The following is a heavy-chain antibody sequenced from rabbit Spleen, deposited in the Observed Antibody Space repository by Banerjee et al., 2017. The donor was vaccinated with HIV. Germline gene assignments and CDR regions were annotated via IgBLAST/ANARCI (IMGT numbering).Heavy chain of an antibody. D-gene: IGHD8-1*01. CDR2: IYAGSSGST. CDR3: ARDTGTSFSTYGMDL. V-gene: IGHV1S40*01. J-gene: IGHJ6*01. Sequence: QSLEESGGGLVQPEGSLTLTCTASGFSFSSNYYMCWVRQAPGKGLEWIACIYAGSSGSTVYASWAKGRFTISKPSSTTVTLQMTSLTAADTATYFCARDTGTSFSTYGMDLWGQGTLVTVS. CDR1: GFSFSSNYY.